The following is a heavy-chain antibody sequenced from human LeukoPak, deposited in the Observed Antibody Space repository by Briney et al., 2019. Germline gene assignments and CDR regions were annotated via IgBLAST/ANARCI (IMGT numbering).Heavy chain of an antibody. CDR1: GFTFSSYA. Sequence: GGSLRLSCAASGFTFSSYAMSWVRQAPGKGPEWVSGISGSDRSTYYADSVKGRFIISRDNAKNSLYLQMNSLRAEDTAVYYCARVTRFGELLRAYYYYYMDVWGKGTTVTVSS. D-gene: IGHD3-10*01. J-gene: IGHJ6*03. CDR2: ISGSDRST. V-gene: IGHV3-23*01. CDR3: ARVTRFGELLRAYYYYYMDV.